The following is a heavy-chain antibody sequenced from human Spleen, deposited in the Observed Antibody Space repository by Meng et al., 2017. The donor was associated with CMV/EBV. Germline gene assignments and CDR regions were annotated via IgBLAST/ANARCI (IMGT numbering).Heavy chain of an antibody. J-gene: IGHJ4*02. CDR3: TRFTRNDDYVWGSLRAYYFDY. CDR2: VYYSGST. D-gene: IGHD3-16*01. Sequence: SETLSLTCTVSGDSISSYYWSWIRQPPGKGLEWIGYVYYSGSTNYNPSLKSRVTISVDTSKNQFSLKLSSVTAADTAVYFCTRFTRNDDYVWGSLRAYYFDYWGQGTLVTVSS. V-gene: IGHV4-59*01. CDR1: GDSISSYY.